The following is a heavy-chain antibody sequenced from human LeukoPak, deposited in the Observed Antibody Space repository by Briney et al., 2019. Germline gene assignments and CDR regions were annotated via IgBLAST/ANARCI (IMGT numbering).Heavy chain of an antibody. D-gene: IGHD4-23*01. J-gene: IGHJ4*02. V-gene: IGHV3-23*01. CDR3: AKRGQPSNSYFFDY. Sequence: GGSLRLSCAASGFTFSSYWMHWVRQAPGKGLEWVSLISNSGDNTYYADSVKGRFTISRDNSKNTLSLQMNSLRAEDTAVYYCAKRGQPSNSYFFDYWGQGTLVTVSS. CDR1: GFTFSSYW. CDR2: ISNSGDNT.